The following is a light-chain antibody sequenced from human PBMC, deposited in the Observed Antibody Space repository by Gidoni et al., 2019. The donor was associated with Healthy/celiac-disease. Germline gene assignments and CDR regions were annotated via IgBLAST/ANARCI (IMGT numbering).Light chain of an antibody. V-gene: IGKV3-11*01. CDR1: QSVRSY. CDR3: QQRSNWTPYT. Sequence: EIVLTQSPATLSLSPGERANLSCRASQSVRSYLAWYQQKPGQAPRLLIYDASNRATGIPARFSGSGSGTDFTLTISSLEPEDFAVYYCQQRSNWTPYTFGQGTKLEIK. J-gene: IGKJ2*01. CDR2: DAS.